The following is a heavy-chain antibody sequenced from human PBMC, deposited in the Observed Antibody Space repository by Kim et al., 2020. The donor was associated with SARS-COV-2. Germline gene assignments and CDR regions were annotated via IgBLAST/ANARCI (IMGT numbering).Heavy chain of an antibody. Sequence: GGSLRLSCAASGFTFSSYAMSWVRQAPGKGLEWVSGIRGSGYSTYYADSVKGRFTISRDNSKNTLYLQMNSLRAEDTAVYYCAKRPSVEAYDDSSGYEFFDYWGQGTLVTVSS. V-gene: IGHV3-23*01. D-gene: IGHD3-22*01. CDR3: AKRPSVEAYDDSSGYEFFDY. CDR1: GFTFSSYA. J-gene: IGHJ4*02. CDR2: IRGSGYST.